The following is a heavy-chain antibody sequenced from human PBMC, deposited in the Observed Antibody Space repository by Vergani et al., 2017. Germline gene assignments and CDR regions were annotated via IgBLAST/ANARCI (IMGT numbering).Heavy chain of an antibody. Sequence: EVQLVESGGGLVKPGGSLRLSCAASGFTFSNAWMSWVRQAPGKGLEWVGRIKSKTDGGTTDYAAPVKGRFTISRDDSKNTLYLQMNSLKTEDTAVYYCAKDGPIWFVYYYYGMDVWGQGTTVTVSS. CDR1: GFTFSNAW. J-gene: IGHJ6*02. CDR2: IKSKTDGGTT. CDR3: AKDGPIWFVYYYYGMDV. D-gene: IGHD3-10*01. V-gene: IGHV3-15*01.